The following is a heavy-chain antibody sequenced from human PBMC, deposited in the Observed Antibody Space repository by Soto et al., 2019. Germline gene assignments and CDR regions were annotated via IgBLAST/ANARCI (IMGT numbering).Heavy chain of an antibody. CDR3: ARPGYCSSTSCYYRNDY. J-gene: IGHJ4*02. CDR1: GYSFTSYW. D-gene: IGHD2-2*01. CDR2: IDPSDSYT. Sequence: EVQLVQSGAEVKKPGESLRISCKGSGYSFTSYWISWVRQMPGKGLEWMGRIDPSDSYTNYSPSFQGHVTISADKSISTAYLQWSSLKASDTAMYYCARPGYCSSTSCYYRNDYWGQGTLVTVSS. V-gene: IGHV5-10-1*03.